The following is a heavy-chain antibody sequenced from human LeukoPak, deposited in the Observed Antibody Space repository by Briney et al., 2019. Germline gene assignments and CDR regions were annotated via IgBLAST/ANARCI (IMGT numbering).Heavy chain of an antibody. CDR1: GGSISSGSYY. CDR3: ARDSDIVVVPAAMGTYYYYYMDV. V-gene: IGHV4-61*02. D-gene: IGHD2-2*01. J-gene: IGHJ6*03. Sequence: PSQTLSLTCTVSGGSISSGSYYWSWIRQPDGKGLEWIGRIYTSGSSNYNPSLKSRVTILVDTSKNQFSLKLSSVTAADTAVYYCARDSDIVVVPAAMGTYYYYYMDVWGKGTTVTVSS. CDR2: IYTSGSS.